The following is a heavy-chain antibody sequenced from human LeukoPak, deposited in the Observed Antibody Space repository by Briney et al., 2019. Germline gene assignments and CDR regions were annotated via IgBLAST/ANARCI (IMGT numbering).Heavy chain of an antibody. J-gene: IGHJ5*01. D-gene: IGHD6-13*01. Sequence: PSETLSLTCTVSGGSISSSSYYWGWIRQPPGKGLARIGSIYYSGSTNYNPSLKSRVTISVKTSKNQFSLKLRSVTAADTAVYYCAREVAAAGTLWFDSWGRGTLVTVSS. V-gene: IGHV4-39*07. CDR3: AREVAAAGTLWFDS. CDR1: GGSISSSSYY. CDR2: IYYSGST.